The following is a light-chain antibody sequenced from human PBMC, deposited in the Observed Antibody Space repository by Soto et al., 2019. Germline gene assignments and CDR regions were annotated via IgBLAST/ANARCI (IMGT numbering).Light chain of an antibody. CDR1: QSVFYSSNNKNY. Sequence: DIVMTQSPDSLAVSLGETATISCKSSQSVFYSSNNKNYLAWYQQKPGQPPKLLIYWASTRESGVPDRFSGSGSGTDFTLTISSLQAEDVAVYYCQQCFSIPHLFGQGTKLEIK. J-gene: IGKJ2*01. V-gene: IGKV4-1*01. CDR2: WAS. CDR3: QQCFSIPHL.